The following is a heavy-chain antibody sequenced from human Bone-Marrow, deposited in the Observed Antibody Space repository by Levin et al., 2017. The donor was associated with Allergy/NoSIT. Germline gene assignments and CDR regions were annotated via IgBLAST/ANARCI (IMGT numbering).Heavy chain of an antibody. CDR2: INSKSGGT. J-gene: IGHJ4*02. V-gene: IGHV1-2*02. D-gene: IGHD3-3*01. CDR3: ARDGGHSYYDSWTTSYFDL. CDR1: GYIFSQYY. Sequence: ASVKVSCKASGYIFSQYYIYWVRQAPGQGLEWMGWINSKSGGTNYAQKFQGRVTMTRDTTISTAHMELTRLTSDDTAVYFCARDGGHSYYDSWTTSYFDLWGQGTLVTVSP.